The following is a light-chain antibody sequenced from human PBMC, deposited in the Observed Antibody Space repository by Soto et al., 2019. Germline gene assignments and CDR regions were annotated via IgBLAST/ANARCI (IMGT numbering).Light chain of an antibody. CDR1: SSDVGAYNY. V-gene: IGLV2-14*01. CDR2: DVT. Sequence: QSVLTQPASVSGPPGQSITISCTGTSSDVGAYNYVSWYQHHPGKAPRLVIYDVTNRPSGISDRFSGSKSGNTASLTISGLQADDEGYYYCSSYTSRSTLYVFGTGTKVTVL. J-gene: IGLJ1*01. CDR3: SSYTSRSTLYV.